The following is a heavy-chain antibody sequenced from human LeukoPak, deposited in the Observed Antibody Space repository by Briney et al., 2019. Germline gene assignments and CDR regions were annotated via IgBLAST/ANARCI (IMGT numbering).Heavy chain of an antibody. J-gene: IGHJ6*03. V-gene: IGHV1-69*04. CDR3: ARGGSPGNYYYYMDV. CDR1: GGTFSSYA. D-gene: IGHD3-10*01. Sequence: SVKVSCKASGGTFSSYAISWVRQAPGQGLEWMGRIIPILGIANYAQKFQGRVTITTDESTSTAYMELSSLRSEDTAVYYCARGGSPGNYYYYMDVWGKGNTVNVSS. CDR2: IIPILGIA.